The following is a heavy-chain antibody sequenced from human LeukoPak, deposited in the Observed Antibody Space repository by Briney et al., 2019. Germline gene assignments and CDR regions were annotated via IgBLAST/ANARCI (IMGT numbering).Heavy chain of an antibody. CDR1: GGSISSYY. J-gene: IGHJ5*02. CDR3: ARDVRFSWFDT. V-gene: IGHV4-59*01. D-gene: IGHD4-17*01. CDR2: IYFSGST. Sequence: SETLSLTCTVSGGSISSYYLSWIRQPPGKGLEWIGYIYFSGSTNYNPSLKSRVTMSLDTSKNQFSLKMSSVTAADTAVYYCARDVRFSWFDTWGQGTLVTVSS.